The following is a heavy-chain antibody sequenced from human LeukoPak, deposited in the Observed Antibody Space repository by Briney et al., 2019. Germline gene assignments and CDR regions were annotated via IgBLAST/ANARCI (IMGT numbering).Heavy chain of an antibody. V-gene: IGHV1-18*01. J-gene: IGHJ5*02. CDR2: ICAYNGNT. CDR1: GYTFTSYG. CDR3: ARDLSSSSWYHNWFDP. Sequence: ASVRVSCKASGYTFTSYGISGLRQAPGQGLEGMGWICAYNGNTNYAQKLQGRVTMTTDTSTSTAYMELRSLRSDDTAVYYCARDLSSSSWYHNWFDPWGQGTLVTVSS. D-gene: IGHD6-13*01.